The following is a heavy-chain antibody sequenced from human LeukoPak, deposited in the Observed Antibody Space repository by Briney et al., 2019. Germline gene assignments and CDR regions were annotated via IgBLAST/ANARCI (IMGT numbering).Heavy chain of an antibody. V-gene: IGHV1-8*01. J-gene: IGHJ6*03. D-gene: IGHD3-10*01. Sequence: GASVKVSCKASGYTFTSYDINWVRQATGQGLEWMGWMNPNSGNTGYAQKFQGRVTMTRNTSISTAYMELSSLRSEDTAVYYCARLAYYYGSGTWSDDYYYYYYMDVWGKGTTVTISS. CDR3: ARLAYYYGSGTWSDDYYYYYYMDV. CDR2: MNPNSGNT. CDR1: GYTFTSYD.